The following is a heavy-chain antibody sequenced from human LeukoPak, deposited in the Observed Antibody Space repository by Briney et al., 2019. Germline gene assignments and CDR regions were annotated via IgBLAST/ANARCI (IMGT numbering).Heavy chain of an antibody. Sequence: ASVKVSCKASGYTFTSYYMHSVRQAPGQGLEWMGIINPSGGSTSYAQKFQGRVTITRDTSTSTVSMELSSLRSEDTAVYYCARGPRAVPSLYYYGMDVWGQGTTVTVSS. CDR3: ARGPRAVPSLYYYGMDV. CDR2: INPSGGST. D-gene: IGHD7-27*01. J-gene: IGHJ6*02. CDR1: GYTFTSYY. V-gene: IGHV1-46*01.